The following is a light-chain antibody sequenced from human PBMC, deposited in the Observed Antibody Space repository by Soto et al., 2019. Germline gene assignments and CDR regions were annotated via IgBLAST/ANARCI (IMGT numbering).Light chain of an antibody. CDR3: QQYGSSPRT. CDR1: QSVNSNY. Sequence: EVVLMQSPGTLSLSPGERATLSCRASQSVNSNYLAWYQQKPGQAPRLLIYGASSRATGIPDRFSGSGSGTDFTLTISRLEPEDFAVYYCQQYGSSPRTFGQGTKVEIK. V-gene: IGKV3-20*01. J-gene: IGKJ1*01. CDR2: GAS.